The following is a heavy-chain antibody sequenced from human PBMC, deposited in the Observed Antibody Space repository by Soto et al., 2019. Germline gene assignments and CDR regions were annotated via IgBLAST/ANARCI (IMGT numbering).Heavy chain of an antibody. CDR3: ARLHSSTWYFVL. V-gene: IGHV4-39*01. J-gene: IGHJ2*01. Sequence: PSENPSITCTVSGGSISSSTYYWGWIRQPPGKGLEWIGNIYYSGSTYYNPSLKSRVTTSVDTSKNQFSLRLSSVTAADTAVYYCARLHSSTWYFVLWGRGILVT. D-gene: IGHD6-13*01. CDR1: GGSISSSTYY. CDR2: IYYSGST.